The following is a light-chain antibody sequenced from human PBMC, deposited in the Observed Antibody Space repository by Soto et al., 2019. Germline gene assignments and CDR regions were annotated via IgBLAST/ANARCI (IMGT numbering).Light chain of an antibody. CDR2: DVT. Sequence: QSALTQPRSVSGSPGQSVTISCTGTSSDVGGYDHVSWYQQQHPGKAPKLMIFDVTKRPSGVPDRFSGSKSGNTASLRISGLQAEDEADYYCYSYAGSSYVFGTGTKVTVL. CDR1: SSDVGGYDH. J-gene: IGLJ1*01. V-gene: IGLV2-11*01. CDR3: YSYAGSSYV.